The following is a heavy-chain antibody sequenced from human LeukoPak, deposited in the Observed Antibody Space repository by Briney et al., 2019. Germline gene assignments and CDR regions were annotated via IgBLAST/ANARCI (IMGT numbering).Heavy chain of an antibody. CDR1: GYTFTGYY. Sequence: ASVKVSCKASGYTFTGYYMHWVRQAPGQGLEWMGWINPNSGGTNYAQKFQGRVTMTGDTSISTAYMELSRLRSDDTAVYYCARTPITMVRLIDYWGQGTLVTVSS. V-gene: IGHV1-2*02. J-gene: IGHJ4*02. D-gene: IGHD3-10*01. CDR3: ARTPITMVRLIDY. CDR2: INPNSGGT.